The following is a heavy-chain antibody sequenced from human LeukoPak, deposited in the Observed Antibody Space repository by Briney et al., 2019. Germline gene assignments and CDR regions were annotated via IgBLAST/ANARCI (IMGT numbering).Heavy chain of an antibody. J-gene: IGHJ6*02. Sequence: GGSLRLSCAASGFTFSSYAMSWVRQAPGKGLEWVSGISGSGGSTYYADSVKGRFTISRDNSKNTLYLQMNSLRAEDTAVYYCAKSRLYGSGSYYNELYYYYYGMDVWGQGTTVTVSS. V-gene: IGHV3-23*01. CDR1: GFTFSSYA. CDR2: ISGSGGST. CDR3: AKSRLYGSGSYYNELYYYYYGMDV. D-gene: IGHD3-10*01.